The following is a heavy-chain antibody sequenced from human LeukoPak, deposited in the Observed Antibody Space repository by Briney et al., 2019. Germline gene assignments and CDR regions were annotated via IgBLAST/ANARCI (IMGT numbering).Heavy chain of an antibody. CDR2: IKQDGSEK. J-gene: IGHJ4*02. CDR1: GFTLSSYW. V-gene: IGHV3-7*04. D-gene: IGHD2-21*02. CDR3: ARGQAYCGGDCYSD. Sequence: PGGSLRLSCAASGFTLSSYWMRWVRQAPGKGLEWVANIKQDGSEKYYVDSVKGRFTISRDNARNSLYLQMNSLRAEDTAVYYCARGQAYCGGDCYSDWGQGTLVTVSS.